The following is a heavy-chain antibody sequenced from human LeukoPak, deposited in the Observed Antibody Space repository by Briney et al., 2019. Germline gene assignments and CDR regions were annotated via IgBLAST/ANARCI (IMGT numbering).Heavy chain of an antibody. Sequence: GGSLRLSCAASGFTFSSYGMHWVRQAPGKGLEWVAFIRYDGSNKYYADSVKGRFTISRDNSKNTVYMQMNSLRAEDTAVYYCAKEWVLQGRDYFDYWGQGTLVTVSS. J-gene: IGHJ4*02. V-gene: IGHV3-30*02. CDR3: AKEWVLQGRDYFDY. CDR2: IRYDGSNK. D-gene: IGHD4-11*01. CDR1: GFTFSSYG.